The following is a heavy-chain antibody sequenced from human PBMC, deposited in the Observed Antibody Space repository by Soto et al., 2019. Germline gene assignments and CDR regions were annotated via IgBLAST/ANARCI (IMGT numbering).Heavy chain of an antibody. CDR1: GGSISSYY. D-gene: IGHD3-10*01. CDR2: IYTSGST. J-gene: IGHJ4*02. Sequence: QVQLQESGPGLVKPSETLSLTCTVSGGSISSYYWSWVRQPAGKGLEWIGRIYTSGSTNYNPSLKSRVTMSVDTSKNQFSLKLSSVTAADTAVYYCARGTYGSGSYYPFDYWGQGTLVTVSS. CDR3: ARGTYGSGSYYPFDY. V-gene: IGHV4-4*07.